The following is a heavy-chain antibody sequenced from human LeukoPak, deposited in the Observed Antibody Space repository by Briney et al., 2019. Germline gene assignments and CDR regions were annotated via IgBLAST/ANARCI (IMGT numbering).Heavy chain of an antibody. V-gene: IGHV1-18*01. CDR3: ASVAKGRYFFYYMDS. D-gene: IGHD5-12*01. CDR2: MSSDNGNT. CDR1: GHSINTFG. J-gene: IGHJ6*03. Sequence: ASVKVSCKTSGHSINTFGITWVRQAPGQGLEWIGWMSSDNGNTNYADKFQGRVTITRDTSRTTAYMELRSLRSDDTAVYFCASVAKGRYFFYYMDSWGQGTPVTVSS.